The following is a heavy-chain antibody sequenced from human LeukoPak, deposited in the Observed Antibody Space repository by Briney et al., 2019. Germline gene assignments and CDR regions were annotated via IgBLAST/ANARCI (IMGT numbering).Heavy chain of an antibody. CDR1: GYTLTELS. CDR2: FDPEDGES. CDR3: ATGGQWLARYFQH. V-gene: IGHV1-24*01. J-gene: IGHJ1*01. Sequence: ASVKVSCKVSGYTLTELSMHWVRQAPGKGLEWMGGFDPEDGESIYAQKFQGRVTMTEDTSTDTAYMELSSLRSEDAAVYYCATGGQWLARYFQHWGQGTLVTVSS. D-gene: IGHD6-19*01.